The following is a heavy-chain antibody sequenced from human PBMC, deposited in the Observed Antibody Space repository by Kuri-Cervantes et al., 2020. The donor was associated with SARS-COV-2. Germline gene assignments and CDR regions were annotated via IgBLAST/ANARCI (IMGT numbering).Heavy chain of an antibody. CDR1: GFTFSDYY. D-gene: IGHD6-6*01. Sequence: GESLKISCAASGFTFSDYYMSWIRQAPGKGLEWVSYISSSSTIYYADSVKGRFTISRDNAKNSLYLQMNSLRAEDTAVYYCARDSQQLGYYYYYGMDVWGQGTTVTVSS. CDR2: ISSSSTI. V-gene: IGHV3-69-1*01. CDR3: ARDSQQLGYYYYYGMDV. J-gene: IGHJ6*02.